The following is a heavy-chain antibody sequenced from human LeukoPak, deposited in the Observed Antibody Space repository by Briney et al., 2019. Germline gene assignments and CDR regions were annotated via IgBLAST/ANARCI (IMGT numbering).Heavy chain of an antibody. J-gene: IGHJ5*02. CDR1: GYTFTSYV. CDR2: ISAYNGNT. Sequence: ASVKVCCKASGYTFTSYVISWVRQAPGQGLEWMGWISAYNGNTNYAQKLQGRVTMTTDTSTSTAYMELRSLRSDDTAVYYCARDLGAARPNWFDHWGQGTLVTVSS. CDR3: ARDLGAARPNWFDH. D-gene: IGHD6-6*01. V-gene: IGHV1-18*01.